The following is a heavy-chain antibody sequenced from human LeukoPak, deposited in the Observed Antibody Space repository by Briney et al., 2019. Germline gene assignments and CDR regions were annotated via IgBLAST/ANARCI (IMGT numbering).Heavy chain of an antibody. CDR3: ARWGAGCSSTSCYGPQDYYYGMDV. D-gene: IGHD2-2*01. V-gene: IGHV3-7*01. CDR1: GFTFSSYW. CDR2: IKQDGSEK. J-gene: IGHJ6*02. Sequence: GGSLRLSCAASGFTFSSYWMSWVRQAPGKGLEWVANIKQDGSEKYYVDSVKGRFTTSRDNAKNSLYLQMNSLRAEDTAVYYCARWGAGCSSTSCYGPQDYYYGMDVWGQGTTVTVSS.